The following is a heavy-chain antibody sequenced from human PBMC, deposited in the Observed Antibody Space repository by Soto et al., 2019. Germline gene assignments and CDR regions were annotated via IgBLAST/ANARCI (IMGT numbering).Heavy chain of an antibody. CDR3: ARDGARRYFDL. CDR1: GFTFSDYY. CDR2: ISTSGTYT. J-gene: IGHJ2*01. Sequence: GGSLRLSCAASGFTFSDYYMSWMRQAPGKGLEWVSYISTSGTYTNYADSVKGRFTISRDNAKNSLYVHMNSLRAEDTAVYYCARDGARRYFDLWGRGTLVTVSS. V-gene: IGHV3-11*06.